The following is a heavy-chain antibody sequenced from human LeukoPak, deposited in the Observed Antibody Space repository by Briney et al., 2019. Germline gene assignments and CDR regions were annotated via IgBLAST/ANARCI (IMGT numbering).Heavy chain of an antibody. D-gene: IGHD3-16*01. CDR1: GGSFSGYY. CDR2: INHSGST. J-gene: IGHJ5*02. CDR3: ARFTPQGYGWGGYNRFDP. V-gene: IGHV4-34*01. Sequence: SGTLSLTCAVYGGSFSGYYWSWIRQPPGKGLEWIGEINHSGSTNYNPSLKSRVTISVDTSKNQVSLQLSSVTAADTAVYYCARFTPQGYGWGGYNRFDPWGQGTLVTVSS.